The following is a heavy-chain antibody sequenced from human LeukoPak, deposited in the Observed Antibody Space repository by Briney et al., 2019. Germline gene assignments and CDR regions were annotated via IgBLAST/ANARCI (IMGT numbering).Heavy chain of an antibody. D-gene: IGHD2-2*01. CDR2: ISSSSSYT. J-gene: IGHJ6*03. CDR1: GFSFSSYE. CDR3: ARVLIGTSTHYYYYIDV. V-gene: IGHV3-21*01. Sequence: GGSLRLSCSASGFSFSSYEMNWVRQAPGKGLEWVSSISSSSSYTTYADSVKGRFTISRDNAKNSLYLQMNGLRAEDTALYYCARVLIGTSTHYYYYIDVWGQGTTVTVSS.